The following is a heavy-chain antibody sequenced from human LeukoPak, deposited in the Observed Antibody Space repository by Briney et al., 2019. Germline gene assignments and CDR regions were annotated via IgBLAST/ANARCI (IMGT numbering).Heavy chain of an antibody. J-gene: IGHJ4*02. D-gene: IGHD3-9*01. CDR1: GGSISSYY. CDR2: IYFSGST. V-gene: IGHV4-59*01. CDR3: ARVQGDYDILTGYYWYYFDY. Sequence: SETLSLTCTVAGGSISSYYWSWIRQPPGKGLEGIGYIYFSGSTNYNPSLKSRVTISVDTSKNQFSLKLSSVTDADTAVYYCARVQGDYDILTGYYWYYFDYWGQGTLVTVSS.